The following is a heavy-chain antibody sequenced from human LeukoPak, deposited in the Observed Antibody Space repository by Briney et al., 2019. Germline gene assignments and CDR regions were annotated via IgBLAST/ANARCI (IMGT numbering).Heavy chain of an antibody. Sequence: GGSLRLSCAASGFTFSSYAMHWVRQAPGKGLEWVAVISYDGSNKYYADSVKGRFTISRDDSKNTLYLQMNSLRAEDTAVYYCARDHLYSSSWYSYFGYWGQGTLVTVSS. D-gene: IGHD6-13*01. CDR2: ISYDGSNK. CDR1: GFTFSSYA. CDR3: ARDHLYSSSWYSYFGY. V-gene: IGHV3-30-3*01. J-gene: IGHJ4*02.